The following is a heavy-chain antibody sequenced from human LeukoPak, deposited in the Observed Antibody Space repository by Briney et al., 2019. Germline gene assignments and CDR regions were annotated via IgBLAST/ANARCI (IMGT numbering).Heavy chain of an antibody. Sequence: GGSLRLSCAASGFIFSSYWMAWVRQAPGKGLEWVANIKEDGSDKNYVDSVKGRFTISRDNAKNSLYLQMNSLRAEDTAVYYCARVVKRWLQCFDYWGQGTLDTVSS. D-gene: IGHD5-24*01. J-gene: IGHJ4*02. CDR1: GFIFSSYW. V-gene: IGHV3-7*01. CDR2: IKEDGSDK. CDR3: ARVVKRWLQCFDY.